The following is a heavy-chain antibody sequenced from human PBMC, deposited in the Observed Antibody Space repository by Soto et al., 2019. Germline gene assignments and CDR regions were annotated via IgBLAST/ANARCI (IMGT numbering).Heavy chain of an antibody. D-gene: IGHD2-2*01. J-gene: IGHJ5*02. CDR1: GGSISSWDYY. CDR2: MFYVGAT. Sequence: QVQLQESGPGLVEPSPTLSLTCSVAGGSISSWDYYWSWIRQPPGKGLEWIGYMFYVGATYYNPSLTSRVTISLAPSKHQCFLKLSSVTAADTAVYHCARVVRFCSSQSCGGRNWFDPWGQGTLVTVTS. V-gene: IGHV4-30-4*01. CDR3: ARVVRFCSSQSCGGRNWFDP.